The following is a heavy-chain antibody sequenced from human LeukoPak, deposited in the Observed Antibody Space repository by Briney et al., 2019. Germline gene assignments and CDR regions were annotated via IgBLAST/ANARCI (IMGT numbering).Heavy chain of an antibody. CDR2: IWYDGSNK. CDR3: ARAVVGSGYDYFDY. D-gene: IGHD5-12*01. V-gene: IGHV3-33*01. CDR1: GFTFSSYG. J-gene: IGHJ4*02. Sequence: GRSLRLSCAASGFTFSSYGMHWVRQAPGKGLEWVAVIWYDGSNKYYADSVKGRFTISRDNSKNTLYLQMNSLRAEDTAVYFCARAVVGSGYDYFDYWGQGTLVTVSS.